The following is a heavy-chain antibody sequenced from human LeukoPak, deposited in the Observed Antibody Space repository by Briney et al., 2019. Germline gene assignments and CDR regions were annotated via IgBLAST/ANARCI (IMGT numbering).Heavy chain of an antibody. CDR3: ARGSPNNSGYSPSCFAP. J-gene: IGHJ5*02. Sequence: SETLSLTCSVSGGSISSGAYYWAWLRQPPGTGPEWSGSIYYSGNTYYNPSLKSRLTISLDMSRNQFSLKLTSVTAADTAVYYCARGSPNNSGYSPSCFAPWGQGTLVTVSS. D-gene: IGHD3-22*01. CDR2: IYYSGNT. V-gene: IGHV4-39*07. CDR1: GGSISSGAYY.